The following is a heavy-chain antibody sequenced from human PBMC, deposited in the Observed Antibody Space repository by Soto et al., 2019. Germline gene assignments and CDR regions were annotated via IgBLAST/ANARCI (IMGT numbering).Heavy chain of an antibody. V-gene: IGHV1-18*01. Sequence: QVQLVQSGAEVKKPGASVKVSCKASGYTFTSYGISWVRQAPGQGLEWMGWISAYNGNTNYAQKRQGRVTMTTDTSTSTAYMELRSLRSDDTAVYYCAREHLYSNYVQGPVVVAATHFDYWGQGTLVTVSS. J-gene: IGHJ4*02. CDR2: ISAYNGNT. CDR1: GYTFTSYG. D-gene: IGHD2-15*01. CDR3: AREHLYSNYVQGPVVVAATHFDY.